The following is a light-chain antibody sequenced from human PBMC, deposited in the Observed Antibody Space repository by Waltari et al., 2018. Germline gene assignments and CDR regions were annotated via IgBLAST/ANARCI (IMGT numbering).Light chain of an antibody. CDR3: YSTDSSVNQVV. J-gene: IGLJ2*01. Sequence: SYELTQPPSVSVSPGQTATITCSGDALPKRYASWYQLKSGQAPVLVIYEDSKRPSGIPARFSGFSSGTLVTLTISGAQVEDEADYFCYSTDSSVNQVVFGGGTKLTVL. CDR1: ALPKRY. CDR2: EDS. V-gene: IGLV3-10*01.